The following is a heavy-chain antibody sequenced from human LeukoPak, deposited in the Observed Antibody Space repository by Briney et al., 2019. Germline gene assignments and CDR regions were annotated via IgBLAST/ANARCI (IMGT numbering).Heavy chain of an antibody. V-gene: IGHV3-33*01. D-gene: IGHD3-10*01. CDR1: GFTFSNYG. J-gene: IGHJ4*02. CDR2: IWSDGSKK. Sequence: PGGSLGLSCAASGFTFSNYGMFWVRQAPGKGLEWVALIWSDGSKKYYVDSVKGRFTISRDDSKNTLYLQMNSLRAEDTAVYYCARDLGVFDSGTSYFDYWGQGTLVTVSS. CDR3: ARDLGVFDSGTSYFDY.